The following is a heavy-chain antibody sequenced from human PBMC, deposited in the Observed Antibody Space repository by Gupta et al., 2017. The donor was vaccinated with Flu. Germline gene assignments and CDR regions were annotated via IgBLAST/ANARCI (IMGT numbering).Heavy chain of an antibody. D-gene: IGHD1-26*01. Sequence: TGKGLEWVGESYHDGRTNYHPALKSRVTISVDSSKNLFSQKLRSVTDADTAIYYCAGEALYSGSNGNTLDYWGQGTLVTASS. J-gene: IGHJ4*02. CDR2: SYHDGRT. CDR3: AGEALYSGSNGNTLDY. V-gene: IGHV4-34*01.